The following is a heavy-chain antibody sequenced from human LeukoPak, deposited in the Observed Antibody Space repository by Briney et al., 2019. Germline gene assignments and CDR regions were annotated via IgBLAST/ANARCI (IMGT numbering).Heavy chain of an antibody. CDR3: ASGGINYGDLSY. D-gene: IGHD4-17*01. Sequence: GRSLRLSCAASGFTFSSYGMHWVRQAPGKGLEWVSAISTSGGSTYYADSVKGRFTISRDNSKNTLYLQMNSLRAEDTAVYYCASGGINYGDLSYWGQGTLVTVSS. CDR1: GFTFSSYG. J-gene: IGHJ4*02. CDR2: ISTSGGST. V-gene: IGHV3-23*01.